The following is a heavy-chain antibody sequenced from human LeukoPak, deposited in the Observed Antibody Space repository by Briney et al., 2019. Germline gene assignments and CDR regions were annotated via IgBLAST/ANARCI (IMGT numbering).Heavy chain of an antibody. Sequence: PGGSLRLSCAASGFTFSSYSTNWVRQAPGKGREWVSSISSSSTYIYYADSVKGRFTISRDNAKNSLYLQMNSLRAEDTAVYYCAREGGAAAGYFDYWGQGTLVTVSS. CDR1: GFTFSSYS. CDR2: ISSSSTYI. J-gene: IGHJ4*02. CDR3: AREGGAAAGYFDY. V-gene: IGHV3-21*01. D-gene: IGHD6-13*01.